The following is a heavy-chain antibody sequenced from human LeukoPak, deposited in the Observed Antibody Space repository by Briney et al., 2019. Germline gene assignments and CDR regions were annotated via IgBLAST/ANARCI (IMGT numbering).Heavy chain of an antibody. J-gene: IGHJ4*02. CDR3: ARVDSGNYDY. Sequence: GGSLRLSCTASGFTVNYNYMSWVRQAPGKGLEYVSTIDFSDDGASYYADSVKGRFTISRDNSKNTLFLQMNSLRVEDTAFYYCARVDSGNYDYWGQGTLLTVSS. D-gene: IGHD1-26*01. CDR2: IDFSDDGAS. CDR1: GFTVNYNY. V-gene: IGHV3-53*01.